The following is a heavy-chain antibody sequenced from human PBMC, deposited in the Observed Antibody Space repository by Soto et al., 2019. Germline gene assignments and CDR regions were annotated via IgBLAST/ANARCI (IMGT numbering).Heavy chain of an antibody. CDR1: GDSFTTYG. D-gene: IGHD2-15*01. Sequence: ASVKVCCKASGDSFTTYGISWVRQAPGQGLEWMGWSSADNKNTHYARTVQGRVTMTTDTSTTTAYMELRSLRSDDTAVYFCTREYCSGVSCYGPDYWGQGTLVTVSS. CDR2: SSADNKNT. J-gene: IGHJ4*02. CDR3: TREYCSGVSCYGPDY. V-gene: IGHV1-18*01.